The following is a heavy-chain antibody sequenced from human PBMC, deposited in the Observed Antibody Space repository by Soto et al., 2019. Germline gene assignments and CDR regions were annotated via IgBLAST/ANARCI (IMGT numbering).Heavy chain of an antibody. V-gene: IGHV1-2*04. Sequence: ASVKVSFKASGYTFTGYYIHWVRQAPGQGLEWMGWINPNSGGTNYAQKFQGWVTMTRDTSISTAYMELSRLRSDDTAVYYCARVGAMAPLDGMDVWGQGTTVTVSS. D-gene: IGHD5-18*01. CDR2: INPNSGGT. CDR1: GYTFTGYY. CDR3: ARVGAMAPLDGMDV. J-gene: IGHJ6*02.